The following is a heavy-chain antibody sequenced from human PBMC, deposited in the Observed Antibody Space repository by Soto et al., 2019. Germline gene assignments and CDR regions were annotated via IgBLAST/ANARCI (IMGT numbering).Heavy chain of an antibody. Sequence: GASVKVSCKASGFTFTSSAVQWVRQARGQRLEWIGWIVVGSGNTNYAQKFQERVTITRGMSTSTAYMELSSLRSEDTAVYYCAADPPTYEHYDYVWGSYRYEPNPWGQGTLVTVSS. J-gene: IGHJ5*02. D-gene: IGHD3-16*02. V-gene: IGHV1-58*01. CDR3: AADPPTYEHYDYVWGSYRYEPNP. CDR2: IVVGSGNT. CDR1: GFTFTSSA.